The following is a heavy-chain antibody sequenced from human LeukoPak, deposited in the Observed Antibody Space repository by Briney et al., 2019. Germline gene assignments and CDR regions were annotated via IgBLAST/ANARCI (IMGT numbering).Heavy chain of an antibody. J-gene: IGHJ4*02. CDR1: GFTCSRYG. CDR2: ILYDASTT. V-gene: IGHV3-30*19. D-gene: IGHD6-19*01. Sequence: TGGSLRLSGAASGFTCSRYGMDWVRQAPGEGREGGAVILYDASTTHYASSVKGRFPMSRHHAQNTLYLQMNSLRPEDTGIYYCARGNVAVARNLIDFWGQGTLVTVSS. CDR3: ARGNVAVARNLIDF.